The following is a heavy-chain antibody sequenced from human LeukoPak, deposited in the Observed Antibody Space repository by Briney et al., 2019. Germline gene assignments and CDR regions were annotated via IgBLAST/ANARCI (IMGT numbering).Heavy chain of an antibody. J-gene: IGHJ4*02. V-gene: IGHV3-7*01. CDR3: ARALSDFWTGYVFDS. CDR1: RINFNSYW. CDR2: IKQDGSET. D-gene: IGHD3/OR15-3a*01. Sequence: PGGSLRLSCAVSRINFNSYWMTWVRQAPGKGLEWVANIKQDGSETYYMDSVKGRFSISRDNAKNSLYLQMNSLRAEDTAVYYCARALSDFWTGYVFDSWGQGTLVTVSS.